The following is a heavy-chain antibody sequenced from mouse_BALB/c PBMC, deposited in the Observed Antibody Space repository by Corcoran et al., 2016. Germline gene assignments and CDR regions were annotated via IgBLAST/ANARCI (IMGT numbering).Heavy chain of an antibody. CDR2: INTYTGEP. CDR3: ARGDYPYYFDY. CDR1: GYTFTNYG. J-gene: IGHJ2*01. V-gene: IGHV9-1*02. D-gene: IGHD2-4*01. Sequence: QIQLVQSGPELKKPGETVKISCKASGYTFTNYGMNWVKQAPGKGLKWMGWINTYTGEPTYADDFKGRFAFSLETSASTAYLQINNLKNEDMATYFCARGDYPYYFDYWGQGTTLTVSS.